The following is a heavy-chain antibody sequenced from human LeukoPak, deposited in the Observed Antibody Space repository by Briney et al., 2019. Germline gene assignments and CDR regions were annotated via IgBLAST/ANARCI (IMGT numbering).Heavy chain of an antibody. Sequence: ASVKVSCKASGYTSSGHYMHWVRQAPGQGLEWMGWIYPNSGGTNYAQKFQGRVTMTRDTSTSTVYMELSSLRSEDTAVYYCARESPGVYDSSGYTFDYWGRGTLVTVSS. J-gene: IGHJ4*02. CDR3: ARESPGVYDSSGYTFDY. V-gene: IGHV1-2*02. D-gene: IGHD3-22*01. CDR1: GYTSSGHY. CDR2: IYPNSGGT.